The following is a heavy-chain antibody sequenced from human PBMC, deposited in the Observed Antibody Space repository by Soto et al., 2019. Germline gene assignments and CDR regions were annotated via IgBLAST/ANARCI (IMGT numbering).Heavy chain of an antibody. J-gene: IGHJ6*02. CDR3: ARGANYYDSSGYYPRYYYYYGMDV. Sequence: GESLKISCKGSGYSFTCYWVGWVRQMPGKGLEWMGIIYPGDSDTRYSPSFQGQVTISADKSISTAYLQWSSLKASDTAMYYCARGANYYDSSGYYPRYYYYYGMDVWGQGTTVTVSS. V-gene: IGHV5-51*01. CDR2: IYPGDSDT. CDR1: GYSFTCYW. D-gene: IGHD3-22*01.